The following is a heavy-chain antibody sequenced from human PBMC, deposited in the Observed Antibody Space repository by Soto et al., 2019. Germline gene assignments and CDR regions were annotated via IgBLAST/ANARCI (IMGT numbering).Heavy chain of an antibody. CDR3: ATGFGNYWSFDY. J-gene: IGHJ4*02. V-gene: IGHV3-30*03. Sequence: QVHLVESGGGVVQPGRSLRLSCAASGFSFSTYGMHWVRQAPGKGLECVAFISNDGSNKYYADSEKGRFTISRDNSKNTLDLQMKSRIAEDTAVYYCATGFGNYWSFDYWGQGTLVTVSS. D-gene: IGHD1-26*01. CDR1: GFSFSTYG. CDR2: ISNDGSNK.